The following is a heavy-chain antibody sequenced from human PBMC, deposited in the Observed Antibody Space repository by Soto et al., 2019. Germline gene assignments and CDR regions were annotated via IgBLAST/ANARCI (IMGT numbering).Heavy chain of an antibody. D-gene: IGHD2-15*01. Sequence: XGPTLVNTTQTLPMTCTFSLFSLITSGVGVGWIRQPPGKALEWLALIYWNDDKRYSPSLKSRLTITKDTSKNQVVLTMTNMDPVDTATYYCAHRSRGYCSGGSCYSGVYYWGQGTLVTSPQ. CDR2: IYWNDDK. CDR1: LFSLITSGVG. J-gene: IGHJ4*02. CDR3: AHRSRGYCSGGSCYSGVYY. V-gene: IGHV2-5*01.